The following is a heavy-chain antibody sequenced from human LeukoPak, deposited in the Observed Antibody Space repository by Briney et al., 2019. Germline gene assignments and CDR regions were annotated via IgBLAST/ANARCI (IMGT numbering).Heavy chain of an antibody. V-gene: IGHV3-33*08. CDR2: IWYDGSQK. CDR3: ARLYSSGWADY. D-gene: IGHD6-19*01. J-gene: IGHJ4*02. Sequence: GGSLRLSCAASGFTFSSYGMYWVRQAPGKGLEWVALIWYDGSQKYYADSVKGRFTISRDNSKNTLSLQMDSLRAEDTAVYFCARLYSSGWADYWGQGTLVTVSS. CDR1: GFTFSSYG.